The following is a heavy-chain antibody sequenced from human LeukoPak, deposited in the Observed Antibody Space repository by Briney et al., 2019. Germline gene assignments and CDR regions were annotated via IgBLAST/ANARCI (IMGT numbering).Heavy chain of an antibody. Sequence: GGSLRLSCAASGFTVGTNYMTWVRQAPGKGLEWVSVIYSGGSTYYADSVKGRFTISRDSSKNTLYLQMNSLRAEDTAVYYCGRTDYGSGSYSDYWGQGTLVTVSS. CDR2: IYSGGST. D-gene: IGHD3-10*01. CDR3: GRTDYGSGSYSDY. J-gene: IGHJ4*02. CDR1: GFTVGTNY. V-gene: IGHV3-53*01.